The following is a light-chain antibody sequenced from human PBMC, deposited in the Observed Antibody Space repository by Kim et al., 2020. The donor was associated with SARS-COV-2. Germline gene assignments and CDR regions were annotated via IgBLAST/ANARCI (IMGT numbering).Light chain of an antibody. CDR3: GTWDSSLSVWL. CDR1: SSNIGTNY. J-gene: IGLJ3*02. CDR2: NNN. Sequence: QSVLTQPPSASAAPGQKVTISCSGCSSNIGTNYVSWYQQLPGTAPKLLIYNNNQRPSGIPDRFSGSKSATSGSLDITGLRTGDEADYYCGTWDSSLSVWLFGGGTKVTVL. V-gene: IGLV1-51*01.